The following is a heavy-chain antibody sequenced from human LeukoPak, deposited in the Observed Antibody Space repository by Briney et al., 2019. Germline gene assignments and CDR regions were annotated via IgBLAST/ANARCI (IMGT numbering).Heavy chain of an antibody. D-gene: IGHD3-9*01. J-gene: IGHJ4*02. CDR3: AKEPTLDHSLLRYFDWFFDY. V-gene: IGHV3-23*01. CDR1: GFTFSSVA. Sequence: GGSLRLSCAASGFTFSSVAMSWVCPAPGKGLEWVSAINGSGGGTYYVDSVKGRFTISRDNAKNSLYLQMNSLRAEDTAVYYCAKEPTLDHSLLRYFDWFFDYWGQGTLVTVSS. CDR2: INGSGGGT.